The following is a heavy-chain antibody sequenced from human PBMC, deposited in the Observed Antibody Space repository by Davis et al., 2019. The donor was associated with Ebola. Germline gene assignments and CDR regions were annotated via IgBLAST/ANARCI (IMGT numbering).Heavy chain of an antibody. J-gene: IGHJ6*02. CDR1: GFTFSSYW. CDR3: ARDPSITIFGVVIYYYYYGMDV. CDR2: IKQDGSET. V-gene: IGHV3-7*01. Sequence: PGGSLRLSCAASGFTFSSYWMSWVRQAPGKGLEWVANIKQDGSETYYVDSVKGRFTISRDNAKNSLYLQMNSLRAEDTAVYYCARDPSITIFGVVIYYYYYGMDVWGQGTTVTVSS. D-gene: IGHD3-3*01.